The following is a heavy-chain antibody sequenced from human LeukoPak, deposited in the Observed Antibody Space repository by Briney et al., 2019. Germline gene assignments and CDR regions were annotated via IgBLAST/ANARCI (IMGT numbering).Heavy chain of an antibody. J-gene: IGHJ4*02. D-gene: IGHD3-3*01. CDR2: IYTSGST. CDR1: GGSISSYY. CDR3: ARAYYDFWSDPPALDY. V-gene: IGHV4-4*07. Sequence: SETLSLTCTVSGGSISSYYWSWIRQPAGKGLEWIGRIYTSGSTNYNPSLKSRVTMSVDTSKNQFSLKLSFVTAADTAVYYCARAYYDFWSDPPALDYWGQGTLVTVSS.